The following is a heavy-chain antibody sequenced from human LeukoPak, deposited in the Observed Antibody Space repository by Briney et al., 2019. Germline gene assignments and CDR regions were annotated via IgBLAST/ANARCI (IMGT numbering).Heavy chain of an antibody. D-gene: IGHD2-15*01. CDR3: ARVVAATYHFDY. Sequence: ASVKVSCKASGYTFTSYYMHWVRQAPGQGLEWMGIINPSGGSTSYAQKFQGRVTMTRDTSTSTVYTELSSLRSEDTAVYYCARVVAATYHFDYWGQGTLVTVSS. J-gene: IGHJ4*02. CDR2: INPSGGST. V-gene: IGHV1-46*01. CDR1: GYTFTSYY.